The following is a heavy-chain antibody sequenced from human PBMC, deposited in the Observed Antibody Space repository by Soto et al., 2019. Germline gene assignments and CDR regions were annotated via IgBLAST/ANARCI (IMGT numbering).Heavy chain of an antibody. J-gene: IGHJ5*02. Sequence: SETLSLTCTVSGGSISSYYWSWIRQPPGKGLEWIGYIYYSGSTNYNPSLKSRVTISVDTSKNQFSLKLSSVTAADTAVYYCARELLWFGELAWFDPWGQGTLVTVS. CDR1: GGSISSYY. CDR3: ARELLWFGELAWFDP. D-gene: IGHD3-10*01. V-gene: IGHV4-59*01. CDR2: IYYSGST.